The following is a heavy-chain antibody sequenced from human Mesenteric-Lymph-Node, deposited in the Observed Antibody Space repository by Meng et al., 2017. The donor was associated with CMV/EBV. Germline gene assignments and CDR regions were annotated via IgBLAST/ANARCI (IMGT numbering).Heavy chain of an antibody. CDR1: GYTFTGYY. J-gene: IGHJ4*02. CDR3: ARVPKYTSGWYYFNY. CDR2: INPSSGVT. Sequence: ASVKVSCKASGYTFTGYYMHWVRQAPGQGLEWMGWINPSSGVTDYAQQFQDRVTMTWDTSITTAAMELSRLTSDDTAVYYCARVPKYTSGWYYFNYWGQGTLVTVSS. D-gene: IGHD6-19*01. V-gene: IGHV1-2*02.